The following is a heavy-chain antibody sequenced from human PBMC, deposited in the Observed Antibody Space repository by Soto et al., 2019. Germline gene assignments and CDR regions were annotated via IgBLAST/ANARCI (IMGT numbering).Heavy chain of an antibody. Sequence: PSETLSLTCAVYGGSVNGYYWNWIRQPPGKGLEWIGEINHTGGTHYNPSLKSRVTMSVDTSKNQFSLMLSSVTAADTAIYYCATRITVFGVLIPPFDPWGQGTQVTVSS. V-gene: IGHV4-34*01. CDR1: GGSVNGYY. CDR3: ATRITVFGVLIPPFDP. D-gene: IGHD3-3*01. J-gene: IGHJ5*02. CDR2: INHTGGT.